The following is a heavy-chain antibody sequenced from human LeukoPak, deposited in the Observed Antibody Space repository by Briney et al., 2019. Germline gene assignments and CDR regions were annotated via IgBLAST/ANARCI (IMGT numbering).Heavy chain of an antibody. Sequence: ASVKVSCKASGYTFTSYGISWVRQAPGQGLEWMGWISAYNGNTNYAQKLQGRVTMTTDTSTSTAYMELRSLRSDDTAVYYGAKDGGLYFDWLTPWYFDLWGRGTLVTVSS. V-gene: IGHV1-18*01. CDR3: AKDGGLYFDWLTPWYFDL. CDR2: ISAYNGNT. CDR1: GYTFTSYG. D-gene: IGHD3-9*01. J-gene: IGHJ2*01.